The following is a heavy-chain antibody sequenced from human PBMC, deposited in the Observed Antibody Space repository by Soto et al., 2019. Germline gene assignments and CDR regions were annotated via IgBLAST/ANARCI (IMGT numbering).Heavy chain of an antibody. V-gene: IGHV4-39*01. CDR3: AGWGYCSSTSCSSLGYNWFDP. D-gene: IGHD2-2*01. J-gene: IGHJ5*02. CDR2: IYYSGST. Sequence: SETLSLTCTVSGGSISSSSYYWGWIRQPPGKGLEWIGSIYYSGSTYYNPSLKSRVTISVDTSKKQFSLKLSSVTAADTAVYYCAGWGYCSSTSCSSLGYNWFDPWGQGTLVTVSS. CDR1: GGSISSSSYY.